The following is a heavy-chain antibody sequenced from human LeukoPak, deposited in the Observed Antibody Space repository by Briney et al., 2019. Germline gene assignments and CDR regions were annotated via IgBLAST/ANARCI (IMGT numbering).Heavy chain of an antibody. CDR1: GFTFSSYA. CDR3: ANHPPYCSGGSCYSNYYYYYMDV. Sequence: HTGGSLRLSCAASGFTFSSYAMSWVRQAPGRGLEGVSAISGSGGSTYYADSVKGRFTISRDNSKNTLYLQMNSLRAEDTAVYYCANHPPYCSGGSCYSNYYYYYMDVWGKGTTVTVSS. CDR2: ISGSGGST. V-gene: IGHV3-23*01. D-gene: IGHD2-15*01. J-gene: IGHJ6*03.